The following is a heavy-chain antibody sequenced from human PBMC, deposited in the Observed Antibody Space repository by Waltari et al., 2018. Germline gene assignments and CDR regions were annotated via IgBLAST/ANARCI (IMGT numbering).Heavy chain of an antibody. CDR1: GGSFSGYY. V-gene: IGHV4-34*01. CDR3: ARGISTYYDFWSGPANFDY. D-gene: IGHD3-3*01. J-gene: IGHJ4*02. CDR2: INHSGST. Sequence: QVQLQQWGAGLLKPSETLSLTCAVYGGSFSGYYWSWIRQPPGKGLEWIGEINHSGSTNYNPSLKSRVTISVDTSKNQFSLKLSSVTAADTAVYYCARGISTYYDFWSGPANFDYWGQGTLVTVSS.